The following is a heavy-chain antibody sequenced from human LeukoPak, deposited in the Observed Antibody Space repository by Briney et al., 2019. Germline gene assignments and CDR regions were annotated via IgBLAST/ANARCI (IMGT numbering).Heavy chain of an antibody. CDR1: GGSISSYY. Sequence: SETLSLNCTVSGGSISSYYWSWFRQPPGKGLEFIGYISDSGITNYHPSLQSRLIMSLDTSKNQLSLKLTSVTAADTAVYYCARIFNDWGQGTLVTVSS. CDR2: ISDSGIT. J-gene: IGHJ4*02. CDR3: ARIFND. V-gene: IGHV4-59*01.